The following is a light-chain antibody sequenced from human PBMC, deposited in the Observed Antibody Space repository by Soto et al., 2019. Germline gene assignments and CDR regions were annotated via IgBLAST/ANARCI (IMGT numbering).Light chain of an antibody. V-gene: IGKV3-15*01. CDR3: QQHHNWLPWT. Sequence: EVVLTQSPVTLSLSPGERATLSCRAVQSVSSSYLAWYQQEPGQAPRLLIYAASSRATGIPARFSGSGSGTEFTLTISSLQSEDFGVYYCQQHHNWLPWTFGEGTKVDI. CDR1: QSVSSSY. J-gene: IGKJ1*01. CDR2: AAS.